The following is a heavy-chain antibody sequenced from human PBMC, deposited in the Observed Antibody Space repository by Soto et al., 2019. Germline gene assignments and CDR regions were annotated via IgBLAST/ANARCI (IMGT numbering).Heavy chain of an antibody. D-gene: IGHD1-26*01. Sequence: QVQLVQSGAEVKKPGSSVKVSCKASGGTFSSFTISWVRQAPGQGLEWMGGIIPIYGTANYAQKFQGRVTITADASTSTAYMELRSLRSEDTAVYYCAKDRRADWESYYYYAMDVWGQGTTVTVSS. CDR3: AKDRRADWESYYYYAMDV. CDR1: GGTFSSFT. J-gene: IGHJ6*02. V-gene: IGHV1-69*01. CDR2: IIPIYGTA.